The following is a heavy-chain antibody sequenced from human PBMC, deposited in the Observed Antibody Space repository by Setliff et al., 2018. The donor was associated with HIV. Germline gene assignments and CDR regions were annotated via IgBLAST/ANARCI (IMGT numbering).Heavy chain of an antibody. D-gene: IGHD3-22*01. Sequence: PGGSLRLSCAASGFTFSNYSMNWVRQTPGKGLEWVSTISAGGGSTYYADSVKGRFTISRDNSKNTLHLQMNSLRAEDTALYYCAKDMEYDTSVYYHWYFDLWGRGALVTVSS. CDR1: GFTFSNYS. CDR2: ISAGGGST. V-gene: IGHV3-23*01. J-gene: IGHJ2*01. CDR3: AKDMEYDTSVYYHWYFDL.